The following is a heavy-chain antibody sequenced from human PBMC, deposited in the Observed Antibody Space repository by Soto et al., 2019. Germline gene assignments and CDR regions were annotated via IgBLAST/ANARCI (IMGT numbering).Heavy chain of an antibody. Sequence: PGGSLRLSCAASGFTFSSYGMHWVRQAPGKGLEWVAVIWYDGSNKYYADSVKGRFTISRDNSKNTLYLQMNSLRAEDTAVYYCARAPPLMTTVTTDEYYFDYWGQGTLVTVS. D-gene: IGHD4-17*01. CDR1: GFTFSSYG. J-gene: IGHJ4*02. V-gene: IGHV3-33*01. CDR2: IWYDGSNK. CDR3: ARAPPLMTTVTTDEYYFDY.